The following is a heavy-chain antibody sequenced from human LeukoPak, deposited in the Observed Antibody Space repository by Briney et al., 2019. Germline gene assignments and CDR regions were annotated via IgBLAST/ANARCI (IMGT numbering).Heavy chain of an antibody. J-gene: IGHJ4*02. Sequence: RGSLRLSCATSGFTFSHYGMHWVRQAPGKGLEWVTFIRYDESNKYYADSVKGRFAISRDNAKNSLYLQMSSLRVEDTAVYYCGQDYWGQGTLVAVSP. V-gene: IGHV3-30*02. CDR1: GFTFSHYG. CDR2: IRYDESNK. CDR3: GQDY.